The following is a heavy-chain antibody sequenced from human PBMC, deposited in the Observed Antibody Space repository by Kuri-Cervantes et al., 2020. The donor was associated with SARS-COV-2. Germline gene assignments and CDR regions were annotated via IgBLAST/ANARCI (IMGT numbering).Heavy chain of an antibody. CDR1: GYTFTSYY. Sequence: ASVKVSCKASGYTFTSYYMHWVRQAPGQGLEWMGIINPSGGSTSYAQKFQGRVTITADESTSTAYMELSSLRSEDTAVYYCARPNSGYEARDAFDIWGQGTMVTVSS. CDR2: INPSGGST. D-gene: IGHD5-12*01. J-gene: IGHJ3*02. V-gene: IGHV1-46*01. CDR3: ARPNSGYEARDAFDI.